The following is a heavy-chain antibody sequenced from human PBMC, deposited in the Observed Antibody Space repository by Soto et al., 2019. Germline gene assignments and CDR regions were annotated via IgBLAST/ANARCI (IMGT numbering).Heavy chain of an antibody. CDR3: ARVEAVAGQGGIDY. D-gene: IGHD6-19*01. V-gene: IGHV1-18*01. Sequence: ASVKVSCKASGYTFTSYGISWVRQAPGQGLEWMGWISAYNGNTNYAQKLQGRVTMTTDTSTSTAYMELRSLRSDDTAVYYCARVEAVAGQGGIDYWGQGTLVTVSS. J-gene: IGHJ4*02. CDR2: ISAYNGNT. CDR1: GYTFTSYG.